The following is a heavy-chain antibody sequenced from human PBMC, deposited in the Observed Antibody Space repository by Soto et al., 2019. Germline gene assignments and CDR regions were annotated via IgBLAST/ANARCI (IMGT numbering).Heavy chain of an antibody. Sequence: EAQLVESGGGLSQPGGSLRLSCAASGVTFRSYWRHWVRQVPGKGLVWVSRIDSYGRETNYADSVQGRFTISRDNAKNSVFLQMNSPRPQCTGVYYCPSPVAATCAPLAFSGLQAWGQANTVIVSS. J-gene: IGHJ6*01. D-gene: IGHD6-25*01. V-gene: IGHV3-74*01. CDR1: GVTFRSYW. CDR3: PSPVAATCAPLAFSGLQA. CDR2: IDSYGRET.